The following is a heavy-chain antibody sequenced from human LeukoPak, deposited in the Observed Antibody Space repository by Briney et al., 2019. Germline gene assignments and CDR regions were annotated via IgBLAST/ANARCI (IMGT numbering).Heavy chain of an antibody. D-gene: IGHD3-22*01. J-gene: IGHJ4*02. Sequence: SETLSLTCAVSGGSISSYYWSWIRQPPGKGLEWIGYIYYSGSTNYNPSLKSRVTISVDTSKNQFSLKLSSVTAADTAVYYCARGSGYYYPPGYWGQGTLVTVSS. CDR1: GGSISSYY. CDR3: ARGSGYYYPPGY. V-gene: IGHV4-59*01. CDR2: IYYSGST.